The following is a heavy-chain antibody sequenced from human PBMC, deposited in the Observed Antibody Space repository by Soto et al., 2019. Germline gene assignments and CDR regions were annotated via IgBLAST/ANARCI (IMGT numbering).Heavy chain of an antibody. CDR2: IYYSGST. D-gene: IGHD1-26*01. CDR3: SSTPIEYSGSYYFDF. CDR1: GGSVSSGSYY. J-gene: IGHJ4*02. Sequence: SETLSLTCTVSGGSVSSGSYYWSWIRQPPGKGLEWIGYIYYSGSTNYNPSLKSRVTISVDTSKNQFSLKLSSVTAADTAVYYCSSTPIEYSGSYYFDFWGQGTLVTVSS. V-gene: IGHV4-61*01.